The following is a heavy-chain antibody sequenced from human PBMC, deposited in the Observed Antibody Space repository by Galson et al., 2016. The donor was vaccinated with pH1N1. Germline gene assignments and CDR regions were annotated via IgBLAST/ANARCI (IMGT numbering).Heavy chain of an antibody. D-gene: IGHD3-10*01. CDR1: GGIFNSHT. CDR3: AREGANYYGSDGMDV. J-gene: IGHJ6*02. Sequence: SVKVSCKASGGIFNSHTISWVRQAPGQGLEWMGRISTLFGTANYAQNFMGRVTISADASTGTAYMELTNLPSQDTAVYFCAREGANYYGSDGMDVWGQGTTVTVSS. CDR2: ISTLFGTA. V-gene: IGHV1-69*13.